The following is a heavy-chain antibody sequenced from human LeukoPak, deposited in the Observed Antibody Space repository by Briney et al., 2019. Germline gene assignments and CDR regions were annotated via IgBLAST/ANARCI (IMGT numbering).Heavy chain of an antibody. CDR2: IYASGGT. V-gene: IGHV4-4*07. CDR3: ARDVGSKYDFWSGYYYIGQPIFDY. D-gene: IGHD3-3*01. Sequence: SETLSLTCAVSGGSISSYYWSWIRQPAGKGLEWIGRIYASGGTNYNPSLTRRVTMSVHTSKNQFSLKLSSVTAADTAVYYCARDVGSKYDFWSGYYYIGQPIFDYWGQGTLVTVSS. J-gene: IGHJ4*02. CDR1: GGSISSYY.